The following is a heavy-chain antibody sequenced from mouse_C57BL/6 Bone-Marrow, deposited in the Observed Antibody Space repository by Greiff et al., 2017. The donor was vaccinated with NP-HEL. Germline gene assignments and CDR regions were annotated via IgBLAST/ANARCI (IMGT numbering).Heavy chain of an antibody. D-gene: IGHD1-1*01. CDR1: GYTFTDYN. CDR3: ASYYGSSYGYYAMDY. CDR2: INPNNGGT. Sequence: EVQLQQSGPELVKPGASVKMSCKASGYTFTDYNMHWVKQSHGKSLEWIGYINPNNGGTSYNQKFKGKATLTVNKSSSTAYMELRSLTSEDSAVYYCASYYGSSYGYYAMDYWGQGTSVTVSS. V-gene: IGHV1-22*01. J-gene: IGHJ4*01.